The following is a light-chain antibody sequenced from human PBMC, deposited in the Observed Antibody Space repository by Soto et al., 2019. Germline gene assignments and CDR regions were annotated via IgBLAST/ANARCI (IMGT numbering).Light chain of an antibody. CDR2: LNSDGSH. V-gene: IGLV4-69*01. CDR3: QTWGTGIHYV. J-gene: IGLJ1*01. CDR1: SGYSRYA. Sequence: QPVLTQSPSASTSLGASVKLTCTLSSGYSRYAIAWHQQQPEKGPRYLMKLNSDGSHSKGDGIPDRFSGSSSGAERYLTISSLQSEDEADYYCQTWGTGIHYVFGTGTKLTVL.